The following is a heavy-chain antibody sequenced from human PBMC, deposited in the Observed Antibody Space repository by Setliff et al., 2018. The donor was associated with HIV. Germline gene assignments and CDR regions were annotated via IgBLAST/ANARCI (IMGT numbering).Heavy chain of an antibody. J-gene: IGHJ4*02. CDR2: INPNSGGT. Sequence: ASVKVSCKASGYTFTGYYMHWVRQAPGQGLEWMGWINPNSGGTTYAQKFQGRVTMTRDTSISTAYMEVSRLRSDDTAAYYCARGPQKSVVPAAIKHYYFDYWGQGTLVTVSS. CDR3: ARGPQKSVVPAAIKHYYFDY. CDR1: GYTFTGYY. D-gene: IGHD2-2*02. V-gene: IGHV1-2*02.